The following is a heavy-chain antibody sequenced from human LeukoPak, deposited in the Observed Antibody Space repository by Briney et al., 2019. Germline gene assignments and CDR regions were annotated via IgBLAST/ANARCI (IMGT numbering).Heavy chain of an antibody. D-gene: IGHD3-10*01. CDR1: GGSISSYY. CDR3: AREGTMVRGGGYYFDY. Sequence: PSETLSLTCTVSGGSISSYYWSWIRQPAGKGLEWIGRISSSGSTNYNPSLKSRVTMSVDTSKNQFSLKLSSVTAADTAVYFCAREGTMVRGGGYYFDYWGQGTLVTVS. CDR2: ISSSGST. V-gene: IGHV4-4*07. J-gene: IGHJ4*02.